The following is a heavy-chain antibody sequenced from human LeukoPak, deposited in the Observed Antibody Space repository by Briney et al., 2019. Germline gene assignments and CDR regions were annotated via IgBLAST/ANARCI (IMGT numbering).Heavy chain of an antibody. J-gene: IGHJ4*02. CDR3: ARDVGIYSEPVSFVL. CDR2: MNPNSGNT. Sequence: ASVKVSCKASGYTFTSYDINWVRQATGQGLEWMGWMNPNSGNTGYAQKFQGRVTMTRNTSISTAYMELSSLRSEDTAVYYCARDVGIYSEPVSFVLWGQGTLVTVSS. CDR1: GYTFTSYD. V-gene: IGHV1-8*01. D-gene: IGHD2-21*01.